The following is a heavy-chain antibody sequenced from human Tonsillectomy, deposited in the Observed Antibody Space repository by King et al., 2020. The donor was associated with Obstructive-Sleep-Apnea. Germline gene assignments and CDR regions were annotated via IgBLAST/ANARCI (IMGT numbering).Heavy chain of an antibody. CDR3: ARGGWGSSANYDAFDV. CDR1: GYTFTAYY. Sequence: QLVQSGAEVKKPGASLTVSCKAVGYTFTAYYIHILRQAPGKGLEWVAWINPKTGYTKIAKTFQERARGTSDTSINTAYMELKNLKSDDKAVFYCARGGWGSSANYDAFDVWGQGTAVTVSS. J-gene: IGHJ3*01. D-gene: IGHD3-16*01. CDR2: INPKTGYT. V-gene: IGHV1-2*02.